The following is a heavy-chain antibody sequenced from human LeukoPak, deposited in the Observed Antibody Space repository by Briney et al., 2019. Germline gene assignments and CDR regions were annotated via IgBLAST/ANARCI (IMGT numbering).Heavy chain of an antibody. V-gene: IGHV3-21*01. CDR1: GFTFSSYS. Sequence: GGSLRLSCAASGFTFSSYSMNWVRQAPGKGLEWVSSISSSSSYIYYADSVKGRFTISRDNAKNSLYLQMNSLRAEDTAVYYCARDFSELGSLLDYWGQGTLVTVSS. CDR3: ARDFSELGSLLDY. J-gene: IGHJ4*02. CDR2: ISSSSSYI. D-gene: IGHD7-27*01.